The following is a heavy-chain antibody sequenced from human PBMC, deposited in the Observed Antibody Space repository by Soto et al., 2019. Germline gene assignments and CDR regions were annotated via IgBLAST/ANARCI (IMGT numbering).Heavy chain of an antibody. J-gene: IGHJ3*02. CDR1: GGSISSSSYY. CDR2: IYYSGST. Sequence: QLQLQESGPGLVKPSETLSLTCTVSGGSISSSSYYWGWIRQPPGKGLEWIGSIYYSGSTYYNPSLKSRVTLSVDTSKNQVSLELSSVDGAETAVYYCARQCDDYGDYADAFDIWGQGTMVTVSS. D-gene: IGHD4-17*01. CDR3: ARQCDDYGDYADAFDI. V-gene: IGHV4-39*01.